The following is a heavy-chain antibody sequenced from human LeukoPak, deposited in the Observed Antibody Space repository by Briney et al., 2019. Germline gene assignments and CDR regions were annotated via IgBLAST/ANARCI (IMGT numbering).Heavy chain of an antibody. J-gene: IGHJ4*02. CDR3: ARGGCSSASCAFDY. D-gene: IGHD2-2*01. V-gene: IGHV3-66*01. Sequence: PGGSLRLSCSASGFTFSSYAMHWVRQAPGKGLEWVSVIYTDGSTYYADSVKGRFTISRDNAKNSLYLQMNSLRAEDTAVYYCARGGCSSASCAFDYWGQGTPVTVSS. CDR1: GFTFSSYA. CDR2: IYTDGST.